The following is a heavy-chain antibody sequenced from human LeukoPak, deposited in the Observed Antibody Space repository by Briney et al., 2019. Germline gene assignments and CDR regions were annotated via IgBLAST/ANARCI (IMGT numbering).Heavy chain of an antibody. V-gene: IGHV5-51*01. Sequence: GESPKISCKGSGYSFTRYWIGWVRQMPGKGLESMGIIFPGDSDTRYSPPFQGQVTISADKSITTAYLQWSSLKASDTAMYYCARRWEGTFDIWGQGTMVTVSS. D-gene: IGHD1-26*01. CDR2: IFPGDSDT. CDR1: GYSFTRYW. CDR3: ARRWEGTFDI. J-gene: IGHJ3*02.